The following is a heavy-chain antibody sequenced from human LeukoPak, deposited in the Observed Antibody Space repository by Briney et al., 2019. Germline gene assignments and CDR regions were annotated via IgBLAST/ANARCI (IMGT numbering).Heavy chain of an antibody. CDR3: AKGTRVAAAGTLDY. D-gene: IGHD6-13*01. CDR2: ISGSGGST. CDR1: GFTFSSYA. J-gene: IGHJ4*02. Sequence: QPGRSLRLSCAASGFTFSSYAMSWVRQAPGKGLEWVSAISGSGGSTYYADSVKGRFTISRDNSKNTLYLQMNSLRAEDTAVYYCAKGTRVAAAGTLDYWGQGTLVTVSS. V-gene: IGHV3-23*01.